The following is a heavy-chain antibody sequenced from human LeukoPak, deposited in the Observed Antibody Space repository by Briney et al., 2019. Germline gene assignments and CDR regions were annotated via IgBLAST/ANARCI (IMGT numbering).Heavy chain of an antibody. CDR3: ARTYYYDSSGYYPLYYFDY. D-gene: IGHD3-22*01. J-gene: IGHJ4*02. Sequence: SETLSLTCTVSGGSISSHYWSWLRQPPGKGLEWIGYIYYSGSTNYNPSLKSRVTISVDTSKNQFSLKLSSVTAADTAVYYCARTYYYDSSGYYPLYYFDYWGQGTLVTVSS. CDR2: IYYSGST. CDR1: GGSISSHY. V-gene: IGHV4-59*11.